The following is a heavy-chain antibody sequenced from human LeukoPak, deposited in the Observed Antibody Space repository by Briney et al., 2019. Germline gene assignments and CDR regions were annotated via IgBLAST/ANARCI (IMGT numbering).Heavy chain of an antibody. CDR2: IYSGGST. CDR3: ARDRWDSSSWYVSSDY. Sequence: GGSLRLSCAASGFTFSSNYMSWVRQAPGKGLEWVSVIYSGGSTYYADSMKGRFTISRDNSKNTLYLQMNSLRAEDTAVYYCARDRWDSSSWYVSSDYWGQGTLVTVSS. D-gene: IGHD6-13*01. CDR1: GFTFSSNY. J-gene: IGHJ4*02. V-gene: IGHV3-66*01.